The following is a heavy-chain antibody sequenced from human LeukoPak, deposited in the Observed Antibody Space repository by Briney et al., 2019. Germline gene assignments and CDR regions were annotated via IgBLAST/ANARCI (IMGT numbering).Heavy chain of an antibody. Sequence: SETLSLTCTVSGGSISSYYWSWIRQPPRKGLEWIGYIYYSGSTNYNPSLKSRVTISVDTSKNQFSLKLSSVTAADTAVFYCATGPRSSGWYLHNHYYYYGMDVWGQGTTVTVSS. CDR1: GGSISSYY. V-gene: IGHV4-59*01. D-gene: IGHD6-19*01. J-gene: IGHJ6*02. CDR2: IYYSGST. CDR3: ATGPRSSGWYLHNHYYYYGMDV.